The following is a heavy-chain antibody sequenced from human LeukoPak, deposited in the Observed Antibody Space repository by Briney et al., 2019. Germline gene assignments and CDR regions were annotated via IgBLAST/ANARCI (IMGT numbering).Heavy chain of an antibody. Sequence: SETLSLTCTVSGGSISSGSYYWGWIRQPPGKGLEWIGSIYYSGSTYYNPSLKSRVTISVDASKNQFSLKLSSVTAADTAVYYCARGGGGSHIDYWGQGTLVTVSS. CDR3: ARGGGGSHIDY. D-gene: IGHD2-15*01. J-gene: IGHJ4*02. V-gene: IGHV4-39*07. CDR2: IYYSGST. CDR1: GGSISSGSYY.